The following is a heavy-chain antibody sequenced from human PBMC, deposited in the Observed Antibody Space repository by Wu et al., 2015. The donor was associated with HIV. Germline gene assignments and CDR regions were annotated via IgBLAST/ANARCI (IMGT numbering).Heavy chain of an antibody. CDR2: IIPVFATK. CDR3: ASGILVRGSERWFDP. J-gene: IGHJ5*02. V-gene: IGHV1-69*13. Sequence: QVQLVQSGAEVKEPGSSVNISCKAFGGTFSGFAVNWVRQAPGQGLEWMGGIIPVFATKKYAQRFQGRVTITSDESTVYMELTSLTSEDTAVYFCASGILVRGSERWFDPWGQGTLVTVSS. CDR1: GGTFSGFA. D-gene: IGHD6-13*01.